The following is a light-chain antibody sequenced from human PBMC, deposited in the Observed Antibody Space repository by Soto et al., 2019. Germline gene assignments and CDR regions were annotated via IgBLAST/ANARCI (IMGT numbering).Light chain of an antibody. Sequence: EFVLTQSPGTLSSSPGERATLSCRASQTVRNNYLAWYQQKPGQAPRLLIYDASSRATSIPDRFSGGGAGTDFTLTISRLEPEDFAVYYCQQFRSYPLTFGGGTKVDIK. CDR1: QTVRNNY. CDR3: QQFRSYPLT. V-gene: IGKV3-20*01. CDR2: DAS. J-gene: IGKJ4*01.